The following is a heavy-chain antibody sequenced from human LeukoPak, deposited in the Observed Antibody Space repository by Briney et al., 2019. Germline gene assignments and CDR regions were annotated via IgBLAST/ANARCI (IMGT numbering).Heavy chain of an antibody. J-gene: IGHJ5*02. D-gene: IGHD4-17*01. V-gene: IGHV3-30*02. CDR2: IRYDGTIT. Sequence: GGSLRLSCAASGFSISSYAMHWVRQAPGKGLEWVAYIRYDGTITNYADYVKGRFTISRDNSKDTLYLQMNSLRAEDTAMYFCTKGDDYGATTRLPKFNWFDPWGQGSLVTVSS. CDR3: TKGDDYGATTRLPKFNWFDP. CDR1: GFSISSYA.